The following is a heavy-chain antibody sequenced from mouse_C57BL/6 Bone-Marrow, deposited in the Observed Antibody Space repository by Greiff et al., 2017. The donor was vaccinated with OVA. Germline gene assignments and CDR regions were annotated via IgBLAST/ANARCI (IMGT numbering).Heavy chain of an antibody. CDR3: AIYWGVRYFDV. Sequence: QVQLQQSGAELVKPGASVKVSCKASGYTFTSYWMHWVKQRPGQGLEWIGRIHPSDSDPNYNQKFKGKATLTVDKSSSTAYMQLSSLTSEDSAVYYCAIYWGVRYFDVWGTGTTVTVSS. V-gene: IGHV1-74*01. CDR1: GYTFTSYW. J-gene: IGHJ1*03. D-gene: IGHD2-1*01. CDR2: IHPSDSDP.